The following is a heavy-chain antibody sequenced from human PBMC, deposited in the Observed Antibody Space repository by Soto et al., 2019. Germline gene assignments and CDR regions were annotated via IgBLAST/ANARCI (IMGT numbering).Heavy chain of an antibody. CDR1: GGTFSSYT. V-gene: IGHV1-69*02. CDR3: ARALEYSSSNFDY. Sequence: SVKVSCKASGGTFSSYTISWVRQAPGQGLEWMGRIIPILGIANYAQRFQGRVTITADKSTSTAYMELSSLRSEDTAVYYCARALEYSSSNFDYWGQGTLVTVSS. CDR2: IIPILGIA. J-gene: IGHJ4*02. D-gene: IGHD6-6*01.